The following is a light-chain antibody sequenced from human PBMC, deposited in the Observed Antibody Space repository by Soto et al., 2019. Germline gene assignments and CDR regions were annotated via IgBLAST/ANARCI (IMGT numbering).Light chain of an antibody. J-gene: IGKJ3*01. V-gene: IGKV3-20*01. CDR1: QSISSSY. CDR2: GTS. CDR3: QQYVSSPFT. Sequence: EIVLTQSPGTLSLSPGDTATLSCRASQSISSSYLAWYQQKPGQSPRLLIYGTSVRATGIPDRFIGSGSGTDFTLTISRLEPEDFAVYYCQQYVSSPFTFGPGTKVNSK.